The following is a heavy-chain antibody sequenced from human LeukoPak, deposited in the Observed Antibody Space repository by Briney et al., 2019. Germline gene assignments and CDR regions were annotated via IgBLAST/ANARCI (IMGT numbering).Heavy chain of an antibody. CDR1: GFTVSSNY. Sequence: GGSLRLSCAASGFTVSSNYMSWVRQAPGKGLEWVSVIYSGGSTYYADSVKGRFTISRDNSKNTLYLQMNSLRAEDTAVYYCARIKQQLVHFDYWGQGTLVTVSS. CDR3: ARIKQQLVHFDY. V-gene: IGHV3-53*01. CDR2: IYSGGST. D-gene: IGHD6-13*01. J-gene: IGHJ4*02.